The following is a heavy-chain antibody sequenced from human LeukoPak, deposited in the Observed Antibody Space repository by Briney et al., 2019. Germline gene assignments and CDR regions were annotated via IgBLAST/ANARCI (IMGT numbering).Heavy chain of an antibody. Sequence: QPGRSLRLSCAASGFIFSNYAMHWVRQAPGKGLEWVAAISYDGSNKYYADSVKGRFTISRDNSKNTLFLQMNSLRAEDTAVYYCGRDLDSSSWYILWFDPWGQGTLVTVSS. CDR1: GFIFSNYA. CDR2: ISYDGSNK. CDR3: GRDLDSSSWYILWFDP. J-gene: IGHJ5*02. V-gene: IGHV3-30-3*01. D-gene: IGHD6-13*01.